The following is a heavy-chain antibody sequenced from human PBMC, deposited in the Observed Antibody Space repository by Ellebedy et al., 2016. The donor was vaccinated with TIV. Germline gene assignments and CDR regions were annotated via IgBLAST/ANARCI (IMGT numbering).Heavy chain of an antibody. D-gene: IGHD3-10*01. Sequence: ASVKVSCXASGYTFTGYYMHWVRQAPGQGLEWMGWIDPNSGGTDYAQKFQGWVTMTRDTSIRTAYMDLSSLRSDDTAIYYCAKNRRAGVPTYAYYGMDVWGQGTTVTVSS. J-gene: IGHJ6*01. CDR1: GYTFTGYY. CDR3: AKNRRAGVPTYAYYGMDV. CDR2: IDPNSGGT. V-gene: IGHV1-2*04.